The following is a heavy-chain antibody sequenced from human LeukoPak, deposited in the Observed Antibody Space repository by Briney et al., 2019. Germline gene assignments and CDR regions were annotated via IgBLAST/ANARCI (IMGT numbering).Heavy chain of an antibody. CDR3: ARVDSSGYFCYYYYGMDV. CDR2: INPNSGGT. D-gene: IGHD3-22*01. Sequence: ASVKVSCKASGYTFTGYYMHWVRQAPGQGLEWMGRINPNSGGTNYAQKFQGRVTMTRDTSISTAYMELSRLRSDDTAVYYCARVDSSGYFCYYYYGMDVWGQGTTVTVSS. CDR1: GYTFTGYY. V-gene: IGHV1-2*06. J-gene: IGHJ6*02.